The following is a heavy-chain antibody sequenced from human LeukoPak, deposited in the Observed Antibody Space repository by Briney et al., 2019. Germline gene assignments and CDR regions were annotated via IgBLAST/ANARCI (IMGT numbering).Heavy chain of an antibody. CDR2: ISAYNGNT. Sequence: GASVKVSCKASGGTFSSYAISWVRQAPGQGLEWMGWISAYNGNTNYAQKLQGRVTMTTDTSTSTAYMELRSLRSDDTAVYYCARDVDTAMVRYFDYWGQGTLVTVSS. V-gene: IGHV1-18*01. CDR3: ARDVDTAMVRYFDY. D-gene: IGHD5-18*01. CDR1: GGTFSSYA. J-gene: IGHJ4*02.